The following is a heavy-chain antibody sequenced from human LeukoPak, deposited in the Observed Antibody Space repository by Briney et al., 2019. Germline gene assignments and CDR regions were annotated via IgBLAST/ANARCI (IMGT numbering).Heavy chain of an antibody. D-gene: IGHD4-11*01. V-gene: IGHV4-31*03. Sequence: SETLSLTCTVSGGSFSSGGFYWSWLRQHPGKALEWIGYISYTGNTYYNASLRSRVTISVNTSKNQFSLKLSSLTAADTAVYYCAREKVTTETNWFDPWGQGTLVTVSS. CDR3: AREKVTTETNWFDP. CDR2: ISYTGNT. CDR1: GGSFSSGGFY. J-gene: IGHJ5*02.